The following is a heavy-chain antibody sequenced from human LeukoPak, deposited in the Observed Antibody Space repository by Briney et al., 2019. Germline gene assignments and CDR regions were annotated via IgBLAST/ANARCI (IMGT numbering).Heavy chain of an antibody. CDR3: ARPYYYDSRIDP. Sequence: SETLSLTCTVSGGSISSGDYYWSWIRQPPGKGLEWIGYMYYSGSTYYNPSLKSRVTISVDTSKNQFSLKLSSVTAADTDVYYCARPYYYDSRIDPWGQGTLVTVSS. D-gene: IGHD3-22*01. J-gene: IGHJ5*02. CDR1: GGSISSGDYY. V-gene: IGHV4-30-4*08. CDR2: MYYSGST.